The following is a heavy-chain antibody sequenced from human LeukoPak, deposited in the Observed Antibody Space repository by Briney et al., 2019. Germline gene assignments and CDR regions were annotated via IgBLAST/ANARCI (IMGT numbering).Heavy chain of an antibody. CDR3: ARDKGTSYLSSFDY. CDR1: GFTFSGSA. D-gene: IGHD6-6*01. J-gene: IGHJ4*02. V-gene: IGHV3-73*01. Sequence: GGSLRLSCAASGFTFSGSAMHWVRQASGKGLEWVGRIRSKANSYATAYAASVKGRFTISRDNSKNTLYLQMNSLRAADTAVYYCARDKGTSYLSSFDYWGQGTLVTVSS. CDR2: IRSKANSYAT.